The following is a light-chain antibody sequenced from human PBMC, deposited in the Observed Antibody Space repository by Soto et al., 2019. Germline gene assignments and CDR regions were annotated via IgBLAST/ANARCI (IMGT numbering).Light chain of an antibody. CDR1: QSVSSN. J-gene: IGKJ4*01. CDR3: QHRSNWPLT. V-gene: IGKV3-15*01. Sequence: IVMSLSPSTLSVSKGQRATLSCRASQSVSSNLAWYQQKPGQAPRLLIYGASTRATGIPARFSGSGSGTDFTLTISSLEPEDFAVYYCQHRSNWPLTFGGGTKVDIK. CDR2: GAS.